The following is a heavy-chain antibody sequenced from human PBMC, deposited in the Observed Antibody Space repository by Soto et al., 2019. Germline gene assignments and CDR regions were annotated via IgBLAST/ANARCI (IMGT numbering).Heavy chain of an antibody. CDR3: ARVSGWYGYYYYMDV. CDR2: ISSSSSYI. D-gene: IGHD6-19*01. Sequence: GGSLRLSCAASGFTFSSYSMNWVRQAPGKGLEWVSSISSSSSYIYYADSVKGRFTISRDNAKNSLYLQMNSLRAEDTAVYYCARVSGWYGYYYYMDVWGKGTTVTVSS. CDR1: GFTFSSYS. J-gene: IGHJ6*03. V-gene: IGHV3-21*01.